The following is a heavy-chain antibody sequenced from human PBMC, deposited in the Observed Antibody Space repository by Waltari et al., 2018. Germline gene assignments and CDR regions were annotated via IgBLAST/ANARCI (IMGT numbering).Heavy chain of an antibody. CDR1: GYSFSSYW. J-gene: IGHJ3*01. Sequence: EVQLVQSGTQVKKPGESLRISCKASGYSFSSYWIGWVRQMPGKGMEWMGIIFPRDSETSYTPPSQGRVTISADKSTGTTYRQFSSLAASDTAMYVCARELIWPGELGPFDLWGQGTFVSVSS. CDR3: ARELIWPGELGPFDL. CDR2: IFPRDSET. V-gene: IGHV5-51*01. D-gene: IGHD1-26*01.